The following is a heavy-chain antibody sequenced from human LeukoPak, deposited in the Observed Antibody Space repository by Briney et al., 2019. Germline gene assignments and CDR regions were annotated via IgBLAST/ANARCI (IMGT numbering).Heavy chain of an antibody. V-gene: IGHV3-23*01. CDR1: GVTFSSYA. CDR3: AKDLRYDSSGYFDY. D-gene: IGHD3-22*01. CDR2: ISGTGGRT. Sequence: GSLRLSCAASGVTFSSYAMSWVRQAPGKGLEWVSGISGTGGRTYYADSVKGRFTISRDHSKNTLYLQMNSLRAEDTAVYYCAKDLRYDSSGYFDYWGQGTRVTVSS. J-gene: IGHJ4*02.